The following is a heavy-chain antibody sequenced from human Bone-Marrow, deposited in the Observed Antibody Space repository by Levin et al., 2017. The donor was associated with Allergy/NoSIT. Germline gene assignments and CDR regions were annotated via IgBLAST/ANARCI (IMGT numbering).Heavy chain of an antibody. Sequence: PGESLKISCAASGFTFSGFYMRWVRQAPGRGLEWVADIKEDGSVRKYVDSVKGRFTVSRDNAKNTLYLQMNNLRDDDTAVYYCTRGGQWAFDIWGQGTMVTVSS. V-gene: IGHV3-7*01. CDR1: GFTFSGFY. CDR3: TRGGQWAFDI. CDR2: IKEDGSVR. D-gene: IGHD2-8*01. J-gene: IGHJ3*02.